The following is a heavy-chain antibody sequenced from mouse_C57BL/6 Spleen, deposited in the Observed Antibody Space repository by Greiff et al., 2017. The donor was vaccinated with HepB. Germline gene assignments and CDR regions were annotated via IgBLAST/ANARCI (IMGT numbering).Heavy chain of an antibody. CDR2: IYPRDGST. Sequence: QVQLQQSDAELVKPGASVKISCKVSGYTFTDHTIHWMKQRPEQGLEWIGYIYPRDGSTKYNEKFKGKATLTADKSSSTAYMQLNSLTSEDSAVYFCARIYYYGSSRAWFDYWGQGTTLTVSS. V-gene: IGHV1-78*01. CDR1: GYTFTDHT. J-gene: IGHJ2*01. D-gene: IGHD1-1*01. CDR3: ARIYYYGSSRAWFDY.